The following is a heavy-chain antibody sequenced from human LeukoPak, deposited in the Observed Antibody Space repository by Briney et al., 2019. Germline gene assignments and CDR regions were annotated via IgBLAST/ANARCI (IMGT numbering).Heavy chain of an antibody. D-gene: IGHD3-3*01. CDR3: ARENHLLRFLDY. V-gene: IGHV4-39*07. J-gene: IGHJ4*02. Sequence: PSETLSLTCTVSGGSISSSSYYWGWIRQPPGKGLEWIGSIYYSGSTYYNPSLKSRVTISVDTSKNQFSLKLSSVTAADTAVYYCARENHLLRFLDYWGQGTLVTVSS. CDR2: IYYSGST. CDR1: GGSISSSSYY.